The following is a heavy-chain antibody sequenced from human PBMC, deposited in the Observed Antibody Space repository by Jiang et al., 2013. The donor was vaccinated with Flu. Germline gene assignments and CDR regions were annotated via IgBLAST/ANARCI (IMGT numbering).Heavy chain of an antibody. V-gene: IGHV5-10-1*01. D-gene: IGHD6-13*01. J-gene: IGHJ5*01. CDR3: ARHNGASAHQRSLPGNNWFDP. CDR1: GYTFTNYW. Sequence: SGYTFTNYWISWVRQMPGKGLEWMGRIDPADSYSNYSPSFQGHVNMSVDRSISTAFLQWSSLKASDTAIYYCARHNGASAHQRSLPGNNWFDPWGQGTLVTVSS. CDR2: IDPADSYS.